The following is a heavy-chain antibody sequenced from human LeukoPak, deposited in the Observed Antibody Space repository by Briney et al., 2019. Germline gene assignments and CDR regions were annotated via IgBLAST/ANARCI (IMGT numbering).Heavy chain of an antibody. J-gene: IGHJ4*02. Sequence: PSETLSLTCTVSGGSIISGDYYWGWIRQPPGKGLEWIGSIYYTGSTYSNPSLKSRVTISADTSKNQFSLKLKSVTAADTAVYYCARPTSRFWPYDYWGQGTLVTVSS. CDR1: GGSIISGDYY. V-gene: IGHV4-39*01. CDR3: ARPTSRFWPYDY. D-gene: IGHD6-6*01. CDR2: IYYTGST.